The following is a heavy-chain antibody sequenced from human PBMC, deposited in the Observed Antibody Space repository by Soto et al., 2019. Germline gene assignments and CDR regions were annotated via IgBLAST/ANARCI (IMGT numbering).Heavy chain of an antibody. J-gene: IGHJ5*02. V-gene: IGHV5-51*01. Sequence: GESLKISCKGSGYSFTSYWIGWVRQMPGKGLEWMGIIYPGDSDTRYSPSFQGQVTISADKSISTAYLQWSSLKASDTAMYYCARDYRSPWFGELLAWDCFDPWGQGTLVTVSS. CDR3: ARDYRSPWFGELLAWDCFDP. D-gene: IGHD3-10*01. CDR1: GYSFTSYW. CDR2: IYPGDSDT.